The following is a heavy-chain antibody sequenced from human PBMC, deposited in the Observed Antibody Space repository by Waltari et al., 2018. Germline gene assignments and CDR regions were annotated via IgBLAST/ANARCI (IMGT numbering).Heavy chain of an antibody. Sequence: EVQLVESGGVVVQPGGSLRLSCAASGFTFDDYAMHWVRQAPGKGLEWVSLISWDGGSTYYADSVKGLFTISRDNSKNALYLQMNSLRAEDTALYYCGVHCSSTSCLVDYWGQGTLVTVSS. D-gene: IGHD2-2*01. CDR1: GFTFDDYA. CDR2: ISWDGGST. J-gene: IGHJ4*02. V-gene: IGHV3-43D*04. CDR3: GVHCSSTSCLVDY.